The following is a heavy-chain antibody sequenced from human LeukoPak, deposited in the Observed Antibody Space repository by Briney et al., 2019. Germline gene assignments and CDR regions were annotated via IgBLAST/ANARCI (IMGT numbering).Heavy chain of an antibody. V-gene: IGHV3-7*01. CDR2: IKQDGSEK. CDR1: GFTFSSYW. D-gene: IGHD2-15*01. Sequence: GGSLRLSCAASGFTFSSYWMSWVRQAPGKGLEWVANIKQDGSEKYYVDSVKGRFTISRDNAKNSLYLQMNSLRAEDTAVYYCARTGGSGGSCYSLDYWGQGTLVTVSS. CDR3: ARTGGSGGSCYSLDY. J-gene: IGHJ4*02.